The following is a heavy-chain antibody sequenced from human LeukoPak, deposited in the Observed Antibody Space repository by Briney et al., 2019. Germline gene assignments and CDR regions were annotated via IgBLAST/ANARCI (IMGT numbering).Heavy chain of an antibody. CDR2: ISSSGGTR. D-gene: IGHD6-19*01. J-gene: IGHJ4*02. V-gene: IGHV3-48*03. CDR1: EFAFSVYE. Sequence: GGSLRLSCAASEFAFSVYEMYWVRQAPGKGLEWVSYISSSGGTRYYADSVKGRFTISRDNAKNSLYLQMNSLRAEDTAVYYCTALTVASSFDYWGQGALVTVSS. CDR3: TALTVASSFDY.